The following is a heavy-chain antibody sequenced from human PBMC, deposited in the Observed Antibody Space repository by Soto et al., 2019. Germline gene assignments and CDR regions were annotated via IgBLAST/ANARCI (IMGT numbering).Heavy chain of an antibody. CDR1: GDSISSYY. CDR2: IYYTANT. CDR3: ARGGRFLTGYLETGYYYYAMDV. J-gene: IGHJ6*02. V-gene: IGHV4-59*01. D-gene: IGHD3-9*01. Sequence: SETLSLTCSVFGDSISSYYWSWIRQPPGKGLQWIGYIYYTANTNYNPSLKSRVAISIDTSKNQLSPKLTSVTAADTAVYYCARGGRFLTGYLETGYYYYAMDVWGQGTPVTVS.